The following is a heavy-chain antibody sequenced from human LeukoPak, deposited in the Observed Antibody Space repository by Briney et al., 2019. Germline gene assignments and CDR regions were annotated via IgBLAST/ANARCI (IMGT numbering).Heavy chain of an antibody. CDR3: ARGGQWLAVDY. J-gene: IGHJ4*02. D-gene: IGHD6-19*01. Sequence: PGGSLRLSCAAPGFTFINFGMNSVPQAPAKGLERVSYKSSRSSTLYYADSVKGRFTISRDNAKNTLYLQMNSLRDEDRAVYYCARGGQWLAVDYWGQGTLVTASS. CDR1: GFTFINFG. CDR2: KSSRSSTL. V-gene: IGHV3-48*02.